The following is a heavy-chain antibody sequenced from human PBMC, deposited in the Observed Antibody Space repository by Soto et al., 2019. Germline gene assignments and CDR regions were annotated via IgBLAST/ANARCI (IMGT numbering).Heavy chain of an antibody. D-gene: IGHD3-22*01. J-gene: IGHJ4*02. Sequence: SGPTLVNPTEPLTLTCSVSGFSLTDTRMGVSWIRQAPGKALEWLAHIISNDDKSYSTSLKSRLTISKDTSKSQVVLRMTNMDPVDTGRYYCARALFYSDSDGYYFEFDYWGPGTLVTVS. CDR2: IISNDDK. CDR3: ARALFYSDSDGYYFEFDY. V-gene: IGHV2-26*01. CDR1: GFSLTDTRMG.